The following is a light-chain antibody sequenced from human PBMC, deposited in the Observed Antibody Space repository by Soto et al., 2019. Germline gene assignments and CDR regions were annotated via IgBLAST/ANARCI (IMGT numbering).Light chain of an antibody. V-gene: IGKV3-11*01. Sequence: EIVLTQSPATLSLSPGERATLSCRASQSVSSYLVWYQQKPGQAPRLLIYDGYNRATGIPARFSGGGSGTEFTLTISSLQSEDFAVYYCQQYSDWPPWTFGQGTKVDIK. CDR3: QQYSDWPPWT. J-gene: IGKJ1*01. CDR2: DGY. CDR1: QSVSSY.